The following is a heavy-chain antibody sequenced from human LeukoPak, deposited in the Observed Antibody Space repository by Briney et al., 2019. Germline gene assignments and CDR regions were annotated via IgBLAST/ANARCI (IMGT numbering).Heavy chain of an antibody. CDR1: EFTFSSYS. Sequence: GGSLRLSCAASEFTFSSYSMNWVRQAPGKGLEWVSYITNSGNSKSYADSVKGRFTISRDNSKNTLYLQMNSLRAEDTAVYYCAKRENFWSGSLDYWGQGTLVTVSS. D-gene: IGHD3-3*01. V-gene: IGHV3-48*01. J-gene: IGHJ4*02. CDR3: AKRENFWSGSLDY. CDR2: ITNSGNSK.